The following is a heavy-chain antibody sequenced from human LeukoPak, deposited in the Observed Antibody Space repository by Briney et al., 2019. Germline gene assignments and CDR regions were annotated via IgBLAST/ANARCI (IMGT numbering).Heavy chain of an antibody. CDR1: GFTFSSYA. CDR3: ARFATYDSGTYAFDY. D-gene: IGHD3-10*01. CDR2: ISGSGGST. V-gene: IGHV3-23*01. Sequence: GGSLRLSCAASGFTFSSYAMSWVRQAPGKGLEWVSAISGSGGSTYYADSVKGRFTISRDNAKNSLYLQMNSLRAEDTAVYYCARFATYDSGTYAFDYWGQGTLVTVSS. J-gene: IGHJ4*02.